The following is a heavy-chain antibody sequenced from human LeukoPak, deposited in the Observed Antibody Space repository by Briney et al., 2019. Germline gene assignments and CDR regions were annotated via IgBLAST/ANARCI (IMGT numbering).Heavy chain of an antibody. V-gene: IGHV3-23*01. CDR2: ITASGDRT. Sequence: PGGSLRLSCAASGFTFSDYVMIWVRQAPGKGLEWVSGITASGDRTFYGDSVRGRFTMSRDNSKNTVYLQMNSLRVDDTAVYYCARRDIVVVVSASDYRGQGTLVTVSS. D-gene: IGHD2-15*01. CDR1: GFTFSDYV. CDR3: ARRDIVVVVSASDY. J-gene: IGHJ4*02.